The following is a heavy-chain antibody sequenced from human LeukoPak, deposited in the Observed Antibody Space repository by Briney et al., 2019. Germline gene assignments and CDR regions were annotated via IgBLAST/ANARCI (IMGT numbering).Heavy chain of an antibody. CDR3: ARGVPIRDYYYYYMDV. V-gene: IGHV1-69*05. J-gene: IGHJ6*03. CDR1: GGTFSSYA. Sequence: GAPVKVSCKASGGTFSSYAISWVRQAPGQGLEWLGRIIPIFGTANYAQKFQGRVTITTDESTSTAYMELSSLRSEDTAVYYCARGVPIRDYYYYYMDVWGKGTTVTVSS. CDR2: IIPIFGTA. D-gene: IGHD5-24*01.